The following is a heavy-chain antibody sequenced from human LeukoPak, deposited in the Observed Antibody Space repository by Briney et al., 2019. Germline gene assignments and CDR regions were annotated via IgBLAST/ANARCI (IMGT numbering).Heavy chain of an antibody. D-gene: IGHD1-26*01. CDR3: ARRSSGTSGLDY. CDR1: GFTFDDYG. J-gene: IGHJ4*02. CDR2: INWNGGST. V-gene: IGHV3-20*04. Sequence: PGGSLRLSCAGSGFTFDDYGMSWVRQAPGKGLEWVSGINWNGGSTGYVDSVKGRFTISRDNAKNSLYLQMDSLRADDTAVYYCARRSSGTSGLDYWGQGILVTVSS.